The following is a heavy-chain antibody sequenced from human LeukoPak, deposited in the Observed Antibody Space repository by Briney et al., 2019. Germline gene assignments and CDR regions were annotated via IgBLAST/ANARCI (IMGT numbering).Heavy chain of an antibody. CDR1: GGSIGSYY. CDR2: IYYSGST. CDR3: ARAPWGRSDFWSGHPYYFDY. Sequence: PSETLSLTCTVSGGSIGSYYWSWIRQPPGKGLEWIGYIYYSGSTNHNPSLKSRVTISVDTSKNQFSLKLSSVTAADTAVYYCARAPWGRSDFWSGHPYYFDYWGQGTLVTVSS. V-gene: IGHV4-59*01. J-gene: IGHJ4*02. D-gene: IGHD3-3*01.